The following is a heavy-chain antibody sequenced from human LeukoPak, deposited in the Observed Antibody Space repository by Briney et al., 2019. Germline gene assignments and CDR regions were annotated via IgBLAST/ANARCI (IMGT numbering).Heavy chain of an antibody. J-gene: IGHJ4*02. Sequence: GGSLRLSCAASGFTFSGYAMSWGRGAPGGGLGCVSAISGSGGSTYYADSVKGRFTISRDSSKNTLYMQMNSLRAEDTAVYYCAKDWRRAAASDYWGQGTLVTVSS. V-gene: IGHV3-23*01. CDR1: GFTFSGYA. CDR2: ISGSGGST. D-gene: IGHD6-13*01. CDR3: AKDWRRAAASDY.